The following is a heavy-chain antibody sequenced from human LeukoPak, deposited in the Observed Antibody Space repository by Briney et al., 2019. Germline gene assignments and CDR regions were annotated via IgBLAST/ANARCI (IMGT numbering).Heavy chain of an antibody. Sequence: PSQTLSLTCTVSGGSISSGSYYWSWIRQPAGKGLEWIGRIYTSGSTNYNPSLKSRVTISVDTSKNQFSLKLSSVTAADTAVYYCARGEGVDQNFDYWGQGTLVTVSS. J-gene: IGHJ4*02. CDR2: IYTSGST. D-gene: IGHD3-10*01. V-gene: IGHV4-61*02. CDR3: ARGEGVDQNFDY. CDR1: GGSISSGSYY.